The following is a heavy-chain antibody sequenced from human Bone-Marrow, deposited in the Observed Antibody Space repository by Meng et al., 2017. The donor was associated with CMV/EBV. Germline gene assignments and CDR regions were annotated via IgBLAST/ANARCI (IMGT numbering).Heavy chain of an antibody. V-gene: IGHV3-21*01. J-gene: IGHJ4*02. CDR1: GFTFTTYS. Sequence: GESLKISCAASGFTFTTYSMNWVRQAPGKGLEWVSSISSSGDYMYYADSVKGRFTISRDNAKNSLYLQMNSLRAEDTAVYYCARVGGIREFDDWGQGILVTVSS. D-gene: IGHD6-13*01. CDR2: ISSSGDYM. CDR3: ARVGGIREFDD.